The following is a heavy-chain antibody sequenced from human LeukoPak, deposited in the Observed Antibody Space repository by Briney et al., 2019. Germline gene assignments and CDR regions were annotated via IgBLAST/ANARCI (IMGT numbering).Heavy chain of an antibody. CDR3: AKDLNWRRSYYGSGIRLDG. Sequence: GGSLRLSCAASGFTFSSYAMSWVRQAPGKGLEWVSAISGCGGSTFYADSVKGRFPLPRDNPKHPLSLQMNSLRAEDTAVYYCAKDLNWRRSYYGSGIRLDGWGKGTTVSVRS. CDR2: ISGCGGST. J-gene: IGHJ6*04. D-gene: IGHD3-10*01. V-gene: IGHV3-23*01. CDR1: GFTFSSYA.